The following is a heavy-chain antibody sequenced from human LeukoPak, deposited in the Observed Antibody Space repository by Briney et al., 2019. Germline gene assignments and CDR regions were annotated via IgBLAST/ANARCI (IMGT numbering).Heavy chain of an antibody. CDR1: GFTFSSYG. J-gene: IGHJ4*02. D-gene: IGHD3-22*01. CDR3: AKGRPYDSSGNFDY. V-gene: IGHV3-30*18. Sequence: GRSLRLSCAASGFTFSSYGMHWVRQAPGKGLEWVAVISYDGRNKYYADSVKGRFTISRDNSKNTLYLQMNSLRAEDTAVYYCAKGRPYDSSGNFDYWGQGTLVTVSS. CDR2: ISYDGRNK.